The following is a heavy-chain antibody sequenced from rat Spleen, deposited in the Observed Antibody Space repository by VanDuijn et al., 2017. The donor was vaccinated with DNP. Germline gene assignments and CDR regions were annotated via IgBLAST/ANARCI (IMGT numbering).Heavy chain of an antibody. CDR3: ARDRRGYFDY. D-gene: IGHD1-11*01. CDR1: GFSLTSYY. J-gene: IGHJ2*01. V-gene: IGHV2-41*01. CDR2: IWNTGAT. Sequence: QVQLKESGPGLVQPSQTLSLTCTVAGFSLTSYYVHWVRQPPGKDLEWMGVIWNTGATQFNSAHKSRLSISKDNSKSQVFLKMNSLQTEDTATYYCARDRRGYFDYWGQGAMVTVSS.